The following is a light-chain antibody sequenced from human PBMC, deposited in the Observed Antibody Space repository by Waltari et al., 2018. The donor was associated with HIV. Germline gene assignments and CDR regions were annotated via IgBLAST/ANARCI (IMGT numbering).Light chain of an antibody. Sequence: EIVMTQSPATLSVSPGERVTFSCRASHSVSSKLAWYQQKPGQAPRLLIYAASTRATGIPARFSGGGSGTEFTLTISSLQSEEFAVYFCQQYNNWPRTFGGGTRVEI. J-gene: IGKJ4*01. CDR2: AAS. CDR3: QQYNNWPRT. CDR1: HSVSSK. V-gene: IGKV3-15*01.